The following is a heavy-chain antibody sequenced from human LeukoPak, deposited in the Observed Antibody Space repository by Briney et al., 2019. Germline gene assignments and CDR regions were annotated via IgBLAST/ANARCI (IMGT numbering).Heavy chain of an antibody. Sequence: ASVKVSCKASGYTFTSYDHNWVRWATGQGLEWMGWMNPASGNTGYAQEFQGRVTMTRDTSVSTAYMELNSLRSEDTAVYYCARGPPNWGFDSWGQGTLVTVSS. CDR1: GYTFTSYD. V-gene: IGHV1-8*01. CDR3: ARGPPNWGFDS. D-gene: IGHD7-27*01. J-gene: IGHJ4*02. CDR2: MNPASGNT.